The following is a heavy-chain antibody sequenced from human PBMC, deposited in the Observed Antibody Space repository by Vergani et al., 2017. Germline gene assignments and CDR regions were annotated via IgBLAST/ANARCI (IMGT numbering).Heavy chain of an antibody. Sequence: VQLVQSGAEVKKPGESLKISCKGSGYSFTSYWIGWVRQAPGQGLEWMGWISAYNGNTNYAQKLQGRVTMTTDTSTSTAYMELRSLRSDDTAVYYCARTVVATTWTSYYGMDVWGQGTTVTVSS. D-gene: IGHD5-12*01. V-gene: IGHV1-18*04. CDR2: ISAYNGNT. CDR1: GYSFTSYW. J-gene: IGHJ6*02. CDR3: ARTVVATTWTSYYGMDV.